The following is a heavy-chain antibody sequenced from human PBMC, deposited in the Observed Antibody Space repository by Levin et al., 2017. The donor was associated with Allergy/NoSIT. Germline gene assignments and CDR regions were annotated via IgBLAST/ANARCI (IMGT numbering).Heavy chain of an antibody. Sequence: SETLSLTCSVSGGSISSSRFYWGWIRQPPGKGLEWVGYVYYSGRIHYNPSLKSRVTISLETSKSQFSLNLRSVTAADTAVYYCVSSGTTLTSFQLFDHCGQGTLITVSS. CDR1: GGSISSSRFY. CDR3: VSSGTTLTSFQLFDH. D-gene: IGHD2/OR15-2a*01. J-gene: IGHJ4*02. V-gene: IGHV4-39*01. CDR2: VYYSGRI.